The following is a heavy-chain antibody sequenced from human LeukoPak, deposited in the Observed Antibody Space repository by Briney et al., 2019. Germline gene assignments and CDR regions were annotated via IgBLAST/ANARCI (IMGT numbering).Heavy chain of an antibody. CDR2: MYYSGST. CDR3: AKSRESTVVTPALDY. Sequence: SETLSLTCTVSGGSIRNYYWSWIRQPPGKGLEWIWYMYYSGSTNYNPSLKSRVTISVDTSKNQFSLKLSSVTAADTAVYYCAKSRESTVVTPALDYWGQGTLVTVSS. CDR1: GGSIRNYY. V-gene: IGHV4-59*01. J-gene: IGHJ4*02. D-gene: IGHD4-23*01.